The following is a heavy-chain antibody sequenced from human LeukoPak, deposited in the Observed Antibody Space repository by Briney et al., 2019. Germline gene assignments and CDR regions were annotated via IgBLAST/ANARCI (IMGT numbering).Heavy chain of an antibody. V-gene: IGHV4-30-4*08. CDR1: GGSMSDYY. Sequence: SETLSLTCTVSGGSMSDYYWSWVRQPPGKGLEWIGYIYYSGSTYYNPSLKSRVTISVDTSKNQFSLKLSSVTAADTAVYYCARGTATGLDYWGQGTLVTVSS. CDR3: ARGTATGLDY. J-gene: IGHJ4*02. CDR2: IYYSGST. D-gene: IGHD2-21*01.